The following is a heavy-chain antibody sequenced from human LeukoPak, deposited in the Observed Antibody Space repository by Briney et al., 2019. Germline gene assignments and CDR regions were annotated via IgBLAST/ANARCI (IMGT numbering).Heavy chain of an antibody. D-gene: IGHD3-16*01. CDR2: IIPIFGTA. Sequence: GASVKVSCKASGGTFSSYAISWVRQAPGQGLEWMGGIIPIFGTANYAQKFQGRVTITADESTSTAYMELSSLRSEDTAVYYCARDRRRGIDPWGQGTLVTVSS. CDR1: GGTFSSYA. CDR3: ARDRRRGIDP. J-gene: IGHJ5*02. V-gene: IGHV1-69*13.